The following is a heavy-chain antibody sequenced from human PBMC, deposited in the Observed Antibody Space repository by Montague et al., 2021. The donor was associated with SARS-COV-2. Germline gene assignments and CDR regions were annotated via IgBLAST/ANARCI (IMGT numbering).Heavy chain of an antibody. CDR2: ISSSGSTI. V-gene: IGHV3-48*03. D-gene: IGHD2-2*01. Sequence: SLRLSCAASGFTFSSYEMNWVRQAPGKGLEWVSYISSSGSTIYYADSVKGRFTISRGNAKNSLYLQMNSLRAEDTAVYYCARRGYCSSTSCWALDYWGQGTLVTVSS. CDR3: ARRGYCSSTSCWALDY. CDR1: GFTFSSYE. J-gene: IGHJ4*02.